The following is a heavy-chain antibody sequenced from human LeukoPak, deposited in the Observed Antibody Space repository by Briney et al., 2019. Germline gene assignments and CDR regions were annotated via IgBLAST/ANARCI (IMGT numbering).Heavy chain of an antibody. CDR1: GYSFTSYW. D-gene: IGHD5-18*01. J-gene: IGHJ4*02. Sequence: GESLKISCKASGYSFTSYWIGWVRQMPGKGLEWMGIIDPSDSETRYTPSFQGQVTISVDKSLTTADLQWSSLKASDTAMYYCARQTAMGRSGDYWGQGTLVTVSS. V-gene: IGHV5-51*01. CDR3: ARQTAMGRSGDY. CDR2: IDPSDSET.